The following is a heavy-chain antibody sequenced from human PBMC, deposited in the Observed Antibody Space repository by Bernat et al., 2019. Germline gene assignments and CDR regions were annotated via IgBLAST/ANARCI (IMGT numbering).Heavy chain of an antibody. J-gene: IGHJ6*02. V-gene: IGHV3-48*02. D-gene: IGHD4-17*01. CDR3: ASLWYGDLRDSYYYYGMDV. CDR1: GFTFSSYS. CDR2: ISSSSSTI. Sequence: EVQLVESGGGLVQPGGSLRLSCAASGFTFSSYSMNWVRQAPGKGLEWVSYISSSSSTIYYADSVKGRFTISRDNAKYSLYLQMNSLRDEDTAVYYCASLWYGDLRDSYYYYGMDVWGQGTTVTVSS.